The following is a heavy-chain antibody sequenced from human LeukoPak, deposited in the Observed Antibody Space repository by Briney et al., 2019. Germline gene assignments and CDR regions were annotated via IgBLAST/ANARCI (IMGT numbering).Heavy chain of an antibody. J-gene: IGHJ4*02. D-gene: IGHD3-22*01. Sequence: ASVKVSCKASGYTFTGFYMHWVRQAPGQGLEWMGWINPNSGGTNYAQKFQGRVTMTRDTSISTAYMELSRLRSDDTAVYYCARSGSGYYYPPYDYWGQGTLVTVSS. V-gene: IGHV1-2*02. CDR1: GYTFTGFY. CDR3: ARSGSGYYYPPYDY. CDR2: INPNSGGT.